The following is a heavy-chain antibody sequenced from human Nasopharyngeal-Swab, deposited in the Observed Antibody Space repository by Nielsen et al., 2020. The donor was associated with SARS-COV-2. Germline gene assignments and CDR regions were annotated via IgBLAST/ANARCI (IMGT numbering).Heavy chain of an antibody. CDR2: INHSGST. V-gene: IGHV4-4*02. J-gene: IGHJ6*03. CDR3: ARGDIVVVPAALGITFYYYYYMDV. D-gene: IGHD2-2*01. Sequence: SETLSLTCAVSGDSISRDNWWSWVRQPPGKGLEWIGEINHSGSTNYNPSLKSRVTISVDTSKNQFSLKLSSVTAADTAVYYCARGDIVVVPAALGITFYYYYYMDVWGKGTTVTVSS. CDR1: GDSISRDNW.